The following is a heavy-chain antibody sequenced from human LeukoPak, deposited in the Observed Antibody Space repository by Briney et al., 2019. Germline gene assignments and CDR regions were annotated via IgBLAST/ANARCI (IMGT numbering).Heavy chain of an antibody. CDR3: ARANPEPDGSRSHSLWGMDV. V-gene: IGHV3-48*03. CDR2: ISGGASAT. D-gene: IGHD3-10*01. CDR1: GFTFSSYE. Sequence: GGSLRLSCAASGFTFSSYEMNWVRQAPGKGLEWVSYISGGASATSSADSVKGRFTIFRDDAKNSVYLQMKNLRVEDTAVYYCARANPEPDGSRSHSLWGMDVWGKGTTVAVSS. J-gene: IGHJ6*04.